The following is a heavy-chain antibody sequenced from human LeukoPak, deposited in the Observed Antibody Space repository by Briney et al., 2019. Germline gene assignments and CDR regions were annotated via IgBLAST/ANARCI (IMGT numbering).Heavy chain of an antibody. V-gene: IGHV3-74*01. CDR2: INSDGSST. CDR1: GFTFSSYW. Sequence: PGGSLRLSCAASGFTFSSYWMHWVRHAPGKGLVWVSRINSDGSSTNYADSVKGRFTISRDNAKNTLYLQMNSLRAEDTAVYYCVLSGSDLGYWGQGTLVTVSS. D-gene: IGHD5-12*01. CDR3: VLSGSDLGY. J-gene: IGHJ4*02.